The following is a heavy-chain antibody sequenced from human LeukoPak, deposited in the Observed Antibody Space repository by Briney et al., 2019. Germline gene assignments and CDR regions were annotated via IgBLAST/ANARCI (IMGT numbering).Heavy chain of an antibody. J-gene: IGHJ4*02. CDR2: IRYDGSNK. CDR1: GFTFSSYG. CDR3: AKDLAMTLYYFDY. V-gene: IGHV3-30*02. D-gene: IGHD2-2*01. Sequence: GGSLRLSCAASGFTFSSYGMRWVSQAPGKGLEWVAFIRYDGSNKYYADSVKGRFTISRDNSKNTLYLQMNSLRAEDTAVYYCAKDLAMTLYYFDYWGQGTLVTVSS.